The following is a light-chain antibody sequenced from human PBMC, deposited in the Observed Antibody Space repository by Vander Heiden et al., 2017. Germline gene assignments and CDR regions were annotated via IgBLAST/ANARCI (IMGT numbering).Light chain of an antibody. V-gene: IGKV1-8*01. CDR1: QVISSY. CDR3: QRYYSYPIT. Sequence: AIRMTPSPSSFAASTRDRVTITCRASQVISSYIAWYQQKPGKAPKLLIYAASALRGGVPSRCSGGGSGADITLTISCLQSEDLTTYYCQRYYSYPITFGQGTRLEIK. CDR2: AAS. J-gene: IGKJ5*01.